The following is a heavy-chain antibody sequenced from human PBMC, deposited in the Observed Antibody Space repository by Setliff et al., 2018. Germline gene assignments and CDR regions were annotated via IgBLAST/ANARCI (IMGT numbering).Heavy chain of an antibody. Sequence: GGSLRLSCAASGFVFSTYDMNWVRQAPGKGLEWVSSISHSNTYIYYVDSVKGRFTVSRDNSKDTLYLQMNSLRVEDSAIYYCVCFSWRGCSGDTCYSGDDSFDMWGQGTVVTVSS. J-gene: IGHJ3*02. CDR3: VCFSWRGCSGDTCYSGDDSFDM. D-gene: IGHD2-15*01. CDR1: GFVFSTYD. V-gene: IGHV3-21*01. CDR2: ISHSNTYI.